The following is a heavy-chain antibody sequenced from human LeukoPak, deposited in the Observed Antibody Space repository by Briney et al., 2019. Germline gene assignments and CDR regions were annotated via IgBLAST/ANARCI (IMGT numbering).Heavy chain of an antibody. D-gene: IGHD4-23*01. CDR3: AKDPTVGTTNYFDY. V-gene: IGHV3-23*01. J-gene: IGHJ4*02. CDR2: ISGSGGST. CDR1: GFTFSSYA. Sequence: RSGGSLRLSCAASGFTFSSYAMSWVRQAPGKGLEWVSAISGSGGSTYYADSVKGRFTISRDNSKNTLYLQMNSLRAEDTAIYYCAKDPTVGTTNYFDYWGQGTLVTVSS.